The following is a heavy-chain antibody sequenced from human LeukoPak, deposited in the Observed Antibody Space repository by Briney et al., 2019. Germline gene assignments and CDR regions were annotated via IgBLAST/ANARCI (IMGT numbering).Heavy chain of an antibody. D-gene: IGHD1/OR15-1a*01. Sequence: SETLSLTCTVSGYSISSGYYWGWIRQPPGKGLEWIGSIYYSGSTYYNPSLKSRVTISVDRSKNQFSLKLSSVTAADTAVYYCARKPIINNAWYYFDYWGQGTLVTVSS. CDR3: ARKPIINNAWYYFDY. V-gene: IGHV4-38-2*02. J-gene: IGHJ4*02. CDR2: IYYSGST. CDR1: GYSISSGYY.